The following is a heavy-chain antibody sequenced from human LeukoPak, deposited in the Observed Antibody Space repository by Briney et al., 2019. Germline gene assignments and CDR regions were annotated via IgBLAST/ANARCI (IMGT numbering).Heavy chain of an antibody. CDR1: GGSISSGGYY. D-gene: IGHD3-22*01. CDR3: ARGPYDSSGYYYVY. V-gene: IGHV4-31*03. CDR2: IYYSGST. J-gene: IGHJ4*02. Sequence: SETLSLTCTVSGGSISSGGYYWSWIRQHPGKGLEWSGYIYYSGSTYYNPSLKSRVTISVDTSKNQFSLKLSSVTAADTAVYYCARGPYDSSGYYYVYWGQGTLVTVSS.